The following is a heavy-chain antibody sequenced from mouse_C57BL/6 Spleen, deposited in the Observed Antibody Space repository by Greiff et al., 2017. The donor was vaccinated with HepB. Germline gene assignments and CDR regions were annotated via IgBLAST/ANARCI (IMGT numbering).Heavy chain of an antibody. J-gene: IGHJ2*01. CDR2: IYPGDGDT. CDR3: ARGPSYYYGSSYVDY. V-gene: IGHV1-82*01. Sequence: QVQLKESGPELVKPGASVKISCKASGYAFSSSWMNWVKQRPGKGLEWIGRIYPGDGDTNYNGKFKGKATLTADKSSSTAYMQLSSLTSEDSAVYFCARGPSYYYGSSYVDYWGQGTTLTVSS. D-gene: IGHD1-1*01. CDR1: GYAFSSSW.